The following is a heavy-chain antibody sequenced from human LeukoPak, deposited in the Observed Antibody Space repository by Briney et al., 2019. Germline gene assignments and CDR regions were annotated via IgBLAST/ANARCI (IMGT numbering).Heavy chain of an antibody. J-gene: IGHJ3*02. CDR1: GGSISSGGYY. CDR3: ARGRFDVAPAGPGLGI. Sequence: PSETLSLTCTVSGGSISSGGYYWSWIRQPPGKGLEWIGYIYHSGSTYYNPSLKSRVTISADRSKNQFSLKLSSVTAADTAVYYCARGRFDVAPAGPGLGIWGQGTLVTVSS. V-gene: IGHV4-30-2*01. D-gene: IGHD6-13*01. CDR2: IYHSGST.